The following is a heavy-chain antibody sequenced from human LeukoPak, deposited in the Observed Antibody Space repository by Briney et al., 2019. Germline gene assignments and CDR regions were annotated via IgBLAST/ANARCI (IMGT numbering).Heavy chain of an antibody. CDR3: ARDATYYDSSPDYYYYYYMDV. Sequence: SETLSLTCTVSGGSISSYYWSWIRQPAGKGLEWIGRIYTSGSTNYNPSLKSRVTMSVDTSKNQFSLKLSSVTAADTAVYYCARDATYYDSSPDYYYYYYMDVWGKGTTVTISS. D-gene: IGHD3-22*01. J-gene: IGHJ6*03. V-gene: IGHV4-4*07. CDR2: IYTSGST. CDR1: GGSISSYY.